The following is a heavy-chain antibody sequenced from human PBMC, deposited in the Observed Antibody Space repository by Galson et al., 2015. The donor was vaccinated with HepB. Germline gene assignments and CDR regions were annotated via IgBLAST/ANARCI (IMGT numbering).Heavy chain of an antibody. V-gene: IGHV3-23*01. D-gene: IGHD7-27*01. CDR2: ISVSGGNT. J-gene: IGHJ2*01. CDR1: AFTFSSYA. CDR3: AKSQLGNFWYFDL. Sequence: SLRLSCAASAFTFSSYAMSWVRQAPGKGLEWVSAISVSGGNTYYADSVKGRFTISRDNSKNTLFLQMNSLRAEDTAVYYCAKSQLGNFWYFDLWGRGTLVTVSS.